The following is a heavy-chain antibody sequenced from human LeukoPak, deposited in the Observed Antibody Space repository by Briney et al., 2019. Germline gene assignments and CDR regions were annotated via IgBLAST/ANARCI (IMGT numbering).Heavy chain of an antibody. J-gene: IGHJ4*02. CDR3: TRGVVDFWGSYPLGVY. V-gene: IGHV3-23*01. D-gene: IGHD3-16*02. CDR2: ISVSGGSK. Sequence: GGSLRLSCAASGHTFRNYAITWVPEAPGEGLEWVSHISVSGGSKNNEDSVKGRFTIPRENSKKTWYLQMNTLAAKETAVYYFTRGVVDFWGSYPLGVYWGQGTLVTVSS. CDR1: GHTFRNYA.